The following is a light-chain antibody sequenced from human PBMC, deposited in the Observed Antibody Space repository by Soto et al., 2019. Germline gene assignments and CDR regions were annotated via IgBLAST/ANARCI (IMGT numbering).Light chain of an antibody. CDR3: QQYGSSLWT. J-gene: IGKJ1*01. CDR1: QSVSSN. CDR2: GAS. Sequence: EIVMTQSPATLSVSPGEIATLSFSASQSVSSNLAWYQQKPGQAPRLLIYGASSRATGIPDRFSGSGSGTDFTLTISRLEPEDFAVYYCQQYGSSLWTFGQGTKVDIK. V-gene: IGKV3-20*01.